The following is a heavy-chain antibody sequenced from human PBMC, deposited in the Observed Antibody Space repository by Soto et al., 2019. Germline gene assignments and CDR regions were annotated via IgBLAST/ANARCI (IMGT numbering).Heavy chain of an antibody. V-gene: IGHV3-74*01. CDR1: GFTFSTYW. CDR2: INSDGSTT. J-gene: IGHJ6*02. CDR3: ARDAYYDMGV. Sequence: EVQLVESGGGLVQPGGSLRLSCAASGFTFSTYWMHWVRQAPGKGLVWVSRINSDGSTTNYADSVKGRFTISRDNTKNTLYLQMNSLRAEDTAVYYCARDAYYDMGVWGQGTTVTVSS.